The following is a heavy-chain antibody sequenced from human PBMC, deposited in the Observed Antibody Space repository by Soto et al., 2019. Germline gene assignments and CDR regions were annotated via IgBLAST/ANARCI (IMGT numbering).Heavy chain of an antibody. J-gene: IGHJ6*02. D-gene: IGHD3-9*01. CDR3: SRGHRKLTGYTEAYYYYGMDV. CDR1: GYTFTSYD. Sequence: SVQVSCKASGYTFTSYDIYWVRQAPGQGLEWMGVIIPIFGTANYAQKFQGRVTITADETTSTAYIELSSLRSEDTAVYYCSRGHRKLTGYTEAYYYYGMDVWGQGTTVTVSS. V-gene: IGHV1-69*13. CDR2: IIPIFGTA.